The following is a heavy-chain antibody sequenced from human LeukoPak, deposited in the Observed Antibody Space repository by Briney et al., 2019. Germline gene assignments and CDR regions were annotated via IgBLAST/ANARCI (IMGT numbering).Heavy chain of an antibody. D-gene: IGHD5-18*01. J-gene: IGHJ4*02. CDR3: ARQDIAMPNSLDY. CDR1: GYTFTGYY. V-gene: IGHV1-2*02. Sequence: ASVKVSFKASGYTFTGYYMHWVRQAPGQGLEWMGWINPNSGGTSFAQNLQGRVNMTRDTSIATFYTELSRLRSDDTAVYYCARQDIAMPNSLDYWGQGTLVTVSS. CDR2: INPNSGGT.